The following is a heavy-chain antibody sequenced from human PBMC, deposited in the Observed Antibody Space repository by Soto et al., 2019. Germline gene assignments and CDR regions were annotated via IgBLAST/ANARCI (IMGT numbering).Heavy chain of an antibody. J-gene: IGHJ6*02. Sequence: GGSLRLSCAASGFTFSSYEMNWVRQAPGKGLEWVSYISSSGSTIYYADSVKGRFTISRDNAKNSLYLQMNSLRAEDTAVYYCAGVHYYGSGFMDVWGQGTTVTVSS. CDR1: GFTFSSYE. CDR2: ISSSGSTI. CDR3: AGVHYYGSGFMDV. V-gene: IGHV3-48*03. D-gene: IGHD3-10*01.